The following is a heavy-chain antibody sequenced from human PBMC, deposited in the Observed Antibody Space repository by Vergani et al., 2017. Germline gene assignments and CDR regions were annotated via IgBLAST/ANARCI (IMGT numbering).Heavy chain of an antibody. V-gene: IGHV4-59*01. CDR3: ARGRGVPDY. Sequence: QVQLQESGPGLVKPSETLSLTCTVSGGSISSYYWSWIRQPPGKGPEWIGYIYYSGSTNYNPSLKSRVTISVDTSKNQFSLKLSSVTAADTAVYYCARGRGVPDYWGQGTLVTVSS. J-gene: IGHJ4*02. D-gene: IGHD1-1*01. CDR2: IYYSGST. CDR1: GGSISSYY.